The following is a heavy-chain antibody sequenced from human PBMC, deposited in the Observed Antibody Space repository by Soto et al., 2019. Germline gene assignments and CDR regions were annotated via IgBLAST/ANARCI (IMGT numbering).Heavy chain of an antibody. Sequence: GSLRLSCSASGFPFSRYAMHWVRQAPGKGLEYVSAISSNGGSTYYADSVKGRFTISRDNSKNALYLQMSSLRAEDTAVYYCVKTSHGDFDYWGQGTLVTVSS. CDR3: VKTSHGDFDY. CDR1: GFPFSRYA. D-gene: IGHD2-2*01. J-gene: IGHJ4*02. CDR2: ISSNGGST. V-gene: IGHV3-64D*06.